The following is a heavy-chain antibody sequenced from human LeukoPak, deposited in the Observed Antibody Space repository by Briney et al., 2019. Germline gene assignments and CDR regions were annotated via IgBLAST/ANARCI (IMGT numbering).Heavy chain of an antibody. CDR2: ISAYNGNT. CDR3: ARGVGTRQLLWFGERPGNWFDP. D-gene: IGHD3-10*01. J-gene: IGHJ5*02. Sequence: GASVKVSCKASGYTFTSYGISWVRQAPGQGLEWMGWISAYNGNTNYAQKLQGRVTMTTDTSASTAYMELRSLRSDDTAVYYCARGVGTRQLLWFGERPGNWFDPWGQGTLVTVSS. CDR1: GYTFTSYG. V-gene: IGHV1-18*01.